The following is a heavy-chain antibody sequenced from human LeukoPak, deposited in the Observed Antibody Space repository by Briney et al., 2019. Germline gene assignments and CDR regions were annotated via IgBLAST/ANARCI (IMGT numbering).Heavy chain of an antibody. D-gene: IGHD5-18*01. V-gene: IGHV4-34*01. Sequence: SETLSPTWGVDGRSSSGYYWRWIRQPAGRVLGWIGEIIHVGRTNYNWSFDSRVTISVDTPKNQFSLQLSSVTAADTAVYYCARGGGYSYGRYYYYYGMDVWGQGTTVSVSS. CDR3: ARGGGYSYGRYYYYYGMDV. J-gene: IGHJ6*02. CDR2: IIHVGRT. CDR1: GRSSSGYY.